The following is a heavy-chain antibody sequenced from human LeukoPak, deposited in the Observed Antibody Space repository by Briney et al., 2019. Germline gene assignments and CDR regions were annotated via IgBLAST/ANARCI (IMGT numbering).Heavy chain of an antibody. D-gene: IGHD6-19*01. Sequence: GGSLRLSCAASGFTSSSYSMNWVRQAPGKGLEWVSSISSSSSYIYYADSVKGRFTISRDNAKNSLYLQMNSLRAEDTAVYYCARESSGWYLIDYWGQGTLVTVSS. CDR1: GFTSSSYS. CDR3: ARESSGWYLIDY. V-gene: IGHV3-21*01. CDR2: ISSSSSYI. J-gene: IGHJ4*02.